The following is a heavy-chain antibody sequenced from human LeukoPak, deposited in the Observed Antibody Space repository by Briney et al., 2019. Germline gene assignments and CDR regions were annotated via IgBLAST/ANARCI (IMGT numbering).Heavy chain of an antibody. CDR3: ARHGNIVVLPDASKAFDI. CDR2: INHSGST. D-gene: IGHD2-2*01. CDR1: GGSFSGYY. Sequence: KPSETLSLTCAVYGGSFSGYYWSWIRQPPGKGLEWIGEINHSGSTNYNPSLKSRVTISVDTSKNQFSLKLSSVTAADTAVYYCARHGNIVVLPDASKAFDIWGQGTMVTVSS. J-gene: IGHJ3*02. V-gene: IGHV4-34*01.